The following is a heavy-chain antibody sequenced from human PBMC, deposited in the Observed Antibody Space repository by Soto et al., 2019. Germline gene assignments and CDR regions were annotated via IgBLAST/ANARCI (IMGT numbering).Heavy chain of an antibody. Sequence: EVQLVESGGGLVQPGGSLRLSCAASGFSFSDHYMDWVRQAPGKGLEWVGRIKNKANSYTTPYAAAAKGRFTLSREDSKNSVSLQGSKFKSADSAVYYWVRVRLGAPTRYFAYWGQGTLVTVSS. CDR2: IKNKANSYTT. J-gene: IGHJ4*02. CDR1: GFSFSDHY. CDR3: VRVRLGAPTRYFAY. V-gene: IGHV3-72*01.